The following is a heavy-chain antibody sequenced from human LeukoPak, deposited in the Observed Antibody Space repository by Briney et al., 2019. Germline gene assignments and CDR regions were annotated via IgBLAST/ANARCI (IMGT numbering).Heavy chain of an antibody. V-gene: IGHV3-11*01. CDR3: ARELRFGAPFDY. D-gene: IGHD3-10*01. CDR1: GFTFSDYY. J-gene: IGHJ4*02. Sequence: GGSLRLSCAASGFTFSDYYMSWIRQAPGKGLEWVSYISSSGSTIYYANSVKGRFTISRDNAKNSLYLQMNSLRAEDTAVYYCARELRFGAPFDYWGQGTLVTVS. CDR2: ISSSGSTI.